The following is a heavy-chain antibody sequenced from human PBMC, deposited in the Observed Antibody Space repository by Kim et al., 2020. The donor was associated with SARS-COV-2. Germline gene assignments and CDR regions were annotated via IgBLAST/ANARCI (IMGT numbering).Heavy chain of an antibody. Sequence: GRFTISRDNSKNTLYLQMNSLRAEDTAVYYCAAVGYSSSWYDYYYYGMDVWGQGTTVTVSS. V-gene: IGHV3-30*03. J-gene: IGHJ6*02. CDR3: AAVGYSSSWYDYYYYGMDV. D-gene: IGHD6-13*01.